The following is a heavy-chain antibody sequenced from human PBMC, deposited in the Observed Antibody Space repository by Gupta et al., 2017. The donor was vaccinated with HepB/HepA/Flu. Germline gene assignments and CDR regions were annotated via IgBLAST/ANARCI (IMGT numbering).Heavy chain of an antibody. D-gene: IGHD3-3*01. CDR3: AREIRFLEWLLHNWFDP. J-gene: IGHJ5*02. V-gene: IGHV1-46*01. CDR1: GYTFTSYY. CDR2: INPSGGST. Sequence: QVQLVQSGAEVKKPGASVKVSCKASGYTFTSYYMHRVRQAPGQGLEWMGIINPSGGSTSYAQKFQGRVTMTRDTSTSTVYMELSSLRSEDTAVYYCAREIRFLEWLLHNWFDPWGQGTLVTVSS.